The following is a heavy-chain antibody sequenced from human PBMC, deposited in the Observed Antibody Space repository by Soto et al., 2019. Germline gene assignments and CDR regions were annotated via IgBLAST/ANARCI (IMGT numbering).Heavy chain of an antibody. CDR1: GYTFTSYG. D-gene: IGHD2-21*01. J-gene: IGHJ4*02. V-gene: IGHV1-18*01. Sequence: SLKVSGKAVGYTFTSYGISWVRKAPGQGLEWMGWISAYNGNTNYAQKLQGRVTMTTDTSTSTAYMELRSLRSDDTAVYYCAREYCGGDCYEFDYWGQGTLVTVSS. CDR3: AREYCGGDCYEFDY. CDR2: ISAYNGNT.